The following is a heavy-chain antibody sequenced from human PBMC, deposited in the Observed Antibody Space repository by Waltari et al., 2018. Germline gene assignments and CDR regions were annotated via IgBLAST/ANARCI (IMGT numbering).Heavy chain of an antibody. CDR2: ISAYNGNT. V-gene: IGHV1-18*01. Sequence: QVQLVQSGAEVKKPGASVKVSCKASGYTVTGYGISWGRQAPGQGLEWMGWISAYNGNTNYAQKLQGRVTMTTDTSTSTAYMELRSLRSDDTAVYYCARDWQGYDSSGYDFDYWGKGTTVTISS. D-gene: IGHD3-22*01. CDR1: GYTVTGYG. CDR3: ARDWQGYDSSGYDFDY. J-gene: IGHJ4*03.